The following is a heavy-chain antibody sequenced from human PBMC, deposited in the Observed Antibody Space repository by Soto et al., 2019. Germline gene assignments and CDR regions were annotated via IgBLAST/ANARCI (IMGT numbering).Heavy chain of an antibody. D-gene: IGHD2-15*01. Sequence: PSETLSLTCAVYGGSFSGYYWSWIRQPPGKGLEWIGEINHSGSTNYNPSLKSRVTISVDTSKNQFSLKLSSVTAADTAVYYCARDPERYCSGGSCSSYFDYWGQGTLVTVSS. CDR2: INHSGST. J-gene: IGHJ4*02. V-gene: IGHV4-34*01. CDR1: GGSFSGYY. CDR3: ARDPERYCSGGSCSSYFDY.